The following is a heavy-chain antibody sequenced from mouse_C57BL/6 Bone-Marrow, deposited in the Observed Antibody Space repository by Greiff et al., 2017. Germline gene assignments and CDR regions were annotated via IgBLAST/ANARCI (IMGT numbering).Heavy chain of an antibody. CDR2: IHPNSGST. J-gene: IGHJ2*01. CDR3: AREGYGDYFDY. Sequence: QVQLQQPGAELVKPGASVKLSCKASGYTFTSYWMHWVKQRPGQGLEWIGMIHPNSGSTNYHEKFKSKATLTVDKSSSTAYMQLSSLTSEDSAVYYCAREGYGDYFDYWGQGTTLTVSS. V-gene: IGHV1-64*01. CDR1: GYTFTSYW. D-gene: IGHD3-1*01.